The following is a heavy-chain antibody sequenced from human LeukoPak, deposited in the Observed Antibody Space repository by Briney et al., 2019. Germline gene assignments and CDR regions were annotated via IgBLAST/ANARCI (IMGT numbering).Heavy chain of an antibody. CDR2: IYYSGST. Sequence: SETLSLTCTVSGGSMSTYYWSWIRQPPGKGLEWIGSIYYSGSTNYNPSLKSRVTISVDTSKNHFSLKLSSVTAADTAMYYCARDNKRDRSRGWFDYWGQGTLVTVSS. J-gene: IGHJ4*02. D-gene: IGHD6-19*01. CDR1: GGSMSTYY. CDR3: ARDNKRDRSRGWFDY. V-gene: IGHV4-59*01.